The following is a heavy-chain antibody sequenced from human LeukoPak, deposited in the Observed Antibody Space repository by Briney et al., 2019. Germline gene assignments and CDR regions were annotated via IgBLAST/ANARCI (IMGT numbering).Heavy chain of an antibody. Sequence: GGSLRLSCAASGFTFSSYAMSWVRQAPGKGLEWVSTISGSGGNTYYADSVKGRFTISRDNSKNTLYLQMNSLRAEDTAVYYCAKGRITMIVVVITYFDYWGQGTLVTVSS. CDR3: AKGRITMIVVVITYFDY. CDR1: GFTFSSYA. D-gene: IGHD3-22*01. V-gene: IGHV3-23*01. J-gene: IGHJ4*02. CDR2: ISGSGGNT.